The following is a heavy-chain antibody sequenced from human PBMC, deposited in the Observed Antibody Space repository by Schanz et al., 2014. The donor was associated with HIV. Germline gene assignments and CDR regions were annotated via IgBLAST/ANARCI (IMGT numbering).Heavy chain of an antibody. CDR1: GFTFSSYA. V-gene: IGHV3-23*01. J-gene: IGHJ6*02. Sequence: EEQLLESGGGLVQPGGSLRLSCAASGFTFSSYAMSWVRQAPGKGLEWVSAISGSGGSTYYADSVKGRFTISRDNSKNTLYLQMNSLRVEDTAVYYCARGFRLRPFDYYYAMDVWGQGTTVTVSS. CDR2: ISGSGGST. CDR3: ARGFRLRPFDYYYAMDV. D-gene: IGHD3-3*01.